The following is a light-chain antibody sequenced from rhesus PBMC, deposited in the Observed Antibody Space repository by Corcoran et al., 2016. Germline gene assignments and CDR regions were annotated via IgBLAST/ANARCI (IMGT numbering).Light chain of an antibody. Sequence: DIQMTQSPSSLSASVGDTVTITCRASQSIRSWLDWYQQKPGKAPKLLIYRASSLQSGVPSRVSGSGSGTDFTLTLSRLQPEDFATYYCLQYSSSPWTFGQGTKVEIK. CDR1: QSIRSW. CDR2: RAS. J-gene: IGKJ1*01. CDR3: LQYSSSPWT. V-gene: IGKV1-22*01.